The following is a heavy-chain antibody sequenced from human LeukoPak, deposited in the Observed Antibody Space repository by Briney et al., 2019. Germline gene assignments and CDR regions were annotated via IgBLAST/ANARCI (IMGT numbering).Heavy chain of an antibody. D-gene: IGHD4-23*01. CDR3: AGVRSSSGGHNWFDP. CDR1: GGYIITSGLY. Sequence: PSETLSLTCTVSGGYIITSGLYWGWIRQPPGKGLEWIGSVYYTGVTSTNPFFRSRMSISVDTSKNQFSLNLTSVTAADAAVYYCAGVRSSSGGHNWFDPWGQGTLVTVSS. V-gene: IGHV4-39*07. CDR2: VYYTGVT. J-gene: IGHJ5*02.